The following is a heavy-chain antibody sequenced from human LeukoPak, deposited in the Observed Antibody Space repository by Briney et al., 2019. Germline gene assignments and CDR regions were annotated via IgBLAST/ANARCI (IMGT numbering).Heavy chain of an antibody. CDR3: AKVMKGSERLTMVRGVIIKTAGLYYMDV. CDR2: ISASGGST. J-gene: IGHJ6*03. D-gene: IGHD3-10*01. CDR1: GFSFSSYA. V-gene: IGHV3-23*01. Sequence: GGSLRLSCAASGFSFSSYAMSWVRQAPGKGLEWVSSISASGGSTNYADSVKGRFTISRDNSKNTVYLQMNSLRAEDTAVYYCAKVMKGSERLTMVRGVIIKTAGLYYMDVWGKGTTVTVSS.